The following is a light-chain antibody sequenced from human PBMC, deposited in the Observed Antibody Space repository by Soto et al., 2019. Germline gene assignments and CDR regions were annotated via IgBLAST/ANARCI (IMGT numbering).Light chain of an antibody. Sequence: DIQMTQSPSSQSASLGDRVTITCRASQSISSNLNWYQQKPGKAPKLLIYDASSSQSGLPSRFSGSGSGTDFPLIISKQQPDVAVNYYQQQSYSPPRTFGGGTKLEIK. CDR2: DAS. J-gene: IGKJ4*01. V-gene: IGKV1-39*01. CDR1: QSISSN. CDR3: QQSYSPPRT.